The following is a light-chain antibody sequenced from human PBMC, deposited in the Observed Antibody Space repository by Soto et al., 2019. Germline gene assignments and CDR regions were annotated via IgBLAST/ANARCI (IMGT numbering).Light chain of an antibody. Sequence: SALTPPASVSGSPGQSITISCTGTRSDVGGYNYVSWYQQHPGKAPKLMIYDVSNRPSGVSNRFSGSKSGNTASLTISGLQAEDEADYYCSSYTSSSNWVFGGGTKLTVL. V-gene: IGLV2-14*01. J-gene: IGLJ3*02. CDR1: RSDVGGYNY. CDR3: SSYTSSSNWV. CDR2: DVS.